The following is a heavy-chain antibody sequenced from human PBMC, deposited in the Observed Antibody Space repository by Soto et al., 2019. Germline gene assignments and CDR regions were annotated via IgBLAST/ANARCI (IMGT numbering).Heavy chain of an antibody. Sequence: GGSLRFSCATSGFNFGVFGMHWVRQAPGKGLEWLSVLSYEGSEEYYADSVRGRFTISRDNSKSTLFLQMDSLRVEDTGVYYCALTRRSSLLEVAGPGFEYWGQGTLVTVSS. CDR3: ALTRRSSLLEVAGPGFEY. D-gene: IGHD6-19*01. CDR2: LSYEGSEE. V-gene: IGHV3-30*03. CDR1: GFNFGVFG. J-gene: IGHJ4*02.